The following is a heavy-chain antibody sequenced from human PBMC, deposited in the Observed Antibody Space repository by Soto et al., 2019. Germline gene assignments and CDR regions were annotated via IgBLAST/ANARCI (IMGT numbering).Heavy chain of an antibody. Sequence: SETLSLTCTVSGGSISSYYWSWIRQPPGKGLEWIGYIYYSGSTNYNPSLKSRVTISVDTSKNQFSLKLSSVTAADTAVYYCARGSGMATITSYYYYGMDVWGQGTTVTVSS. CDR2: IYYSGST. CDR3: ARGSGMATITSYYYYGMDV. V-gene: IGHV4-59*01. J-gene: IGHJ6*02. D-gene: IGHD5-12*01. CDR1: GGSISSYY.